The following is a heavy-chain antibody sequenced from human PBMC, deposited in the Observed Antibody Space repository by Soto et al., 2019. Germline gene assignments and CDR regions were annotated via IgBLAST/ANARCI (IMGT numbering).Heavy chain of an antibody. V-gene: IGHV4-30-2*01. CDR3: ARASDYASWWFDP. CDR2: IYHSGST. D-gene: IGHD2-2*01. Sequence: SETLSLTCAVSGGSISSGGYSWSWIRQPPGKGLEWIGYIYHSGSTYYNPSLKSRVTISVDRSKNQFSLKLSSVTAADTAVYYCARASDYASWWFDPWGQGTLVTVSS. J-gene: IGHJ5*02. CDR1: GGSISSGGYS.